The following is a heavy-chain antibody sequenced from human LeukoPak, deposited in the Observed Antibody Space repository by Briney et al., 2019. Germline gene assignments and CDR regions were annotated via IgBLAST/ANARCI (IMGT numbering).Heavy chain of an antibody. V-gene: IGHV3-30*03. CDR3: GLSMVRALSPDY. CDR1: GFTFSSYG. D-gene: IGHD3-10*01. CDR2: ISYDGSNK. Sequence: GGSLRLSCAASGFTFSSYGMHWVRQAPGMGLEWVAVISYDGSNKYYADSVRGRFTISRDNAKNTLYLQMDSLRDEDTAVYYCGLSMVRALSPDYWGQGTLVTVSS. J-gene: IGHJ4*02.